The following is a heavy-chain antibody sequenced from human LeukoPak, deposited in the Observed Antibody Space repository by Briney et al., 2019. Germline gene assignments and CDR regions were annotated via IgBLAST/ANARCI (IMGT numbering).Heavy chain of an antibody. CDR2: ISSSGSTI. J-gene: IGHJ5*02. CDR1: GFTFSDYY. Sequence: GGSLRLSCAASGFTFSDYYMSRIRQAPGKGLEWVSYISSSGSTIYYADSVKGRFTISRDNAKNSLYLQMNSLRAEDTAVYYCARDSNDFWSGYYKERWFDPWGQGTLVTVSS. D-gene: IGHD3-3*01. CDR3: ARDSNDFWSGYYKERWFDP. V-gene: IGHV3-11*01.